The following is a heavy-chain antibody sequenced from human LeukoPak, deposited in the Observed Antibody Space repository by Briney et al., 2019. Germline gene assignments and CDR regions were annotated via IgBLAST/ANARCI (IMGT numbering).Heavy chain of an antibody. CDR2: ISYDGSNK. V-gene: IGHV3-30-3*01. CDR1: GFTFSSYA. D-gene: IGHD3-10*01. J-gene: IGHJ1*01. Sequence: GGSLRLSCAASGFTFSSYAMHWVRQAPGKGLEWVAVISYDGSNKYYADSVKGRFTISRDNSKNTLYLQMNSLRAEDTAVYYCARDRMVRRQPWYFQHWGQGTLVTVSS. CDR3: ARDRMVRRQPWYFQH.